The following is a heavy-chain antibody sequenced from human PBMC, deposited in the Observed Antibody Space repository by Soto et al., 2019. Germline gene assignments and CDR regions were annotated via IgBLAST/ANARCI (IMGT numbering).Heavy chain of an antibody. D-gene: IGHD1-26*01. V-gene: IGHV4-30-2*01. Sequence: QLQLQGSGSGLVKPSQTLSLTCAVSGGSISSGGYSWSWIRQPPGKGLEWIGYIYHSGSTYYHPSPKSRVTISVDGSKNQFSLKLRSVTAADTAVSYCAAGGGPPRYYWGQGTLVTVSS. CDR3: AAGGGPPRYY. CDR1: GGSISSGGYS. CDR2: IYHSGST. J-gene: IGHJ4*02.